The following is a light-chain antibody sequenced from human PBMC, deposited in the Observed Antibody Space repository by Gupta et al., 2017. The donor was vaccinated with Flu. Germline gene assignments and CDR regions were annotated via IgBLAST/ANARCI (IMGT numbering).Light chain of an antibody. CDR1: KLGDKY. CDR3: QAWDSSTAVLV. J-gene: IGLJ3*02. Sequence: SYELTQPPSVSVSPGQTASITCSGDKLGDKYACWYQQKPGQSPVLVIYQDSKRPSGIPERFSGSNSGNTATLTISGTQAMDEADYYCQAWDSSTAVLVFGGGTKLTVL. V-gene: IGLV3-1*01. CDR2: QDS.